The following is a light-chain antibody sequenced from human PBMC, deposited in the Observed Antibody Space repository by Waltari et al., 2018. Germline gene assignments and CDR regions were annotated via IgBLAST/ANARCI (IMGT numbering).Light chain of an antibody. V-gene: IGLV2-23*02. Sequence: QSALTQPASVSGSPGQSITIPCAGTIRDVGNYNLVSWYQQQAGEAPKLMIYEVTKRPSGVSNRFSGSKSGNTASLTISGLQAEDEADYYCCSYASGSTFVFGGGTKLTVL. CDR3: CSYASGSTFV. J-gene: IGLJ2*01. CDR1: IRDVGNYNL. CDR2: EVT.